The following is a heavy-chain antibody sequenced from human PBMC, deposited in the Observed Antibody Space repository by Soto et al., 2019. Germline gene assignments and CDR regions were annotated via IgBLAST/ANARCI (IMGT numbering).Heavy chain of an antibody. V-gene: IGHV3-30-3*01. CDR1: GFTFSSFV. CDR2: TSHDGTTI. D-gene: IGHD1-26*01. CDR3: ARDRSGTRVGRTRVDY. Sequence: QVQLVESGGGVVQPGRSLRLSCAASGFTFSSFVMHWVRQAPGKGLEWVAVTSHDGTTIHYADSVKARFTISRDNSKSTLYLQMNSLRAEDTALYYCARDRSGTRVGRTRVDYWGQGTLVTVSS. J-gene: IGHJ4*02.